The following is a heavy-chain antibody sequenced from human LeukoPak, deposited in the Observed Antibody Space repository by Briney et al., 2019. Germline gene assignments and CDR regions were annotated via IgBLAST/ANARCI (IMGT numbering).Heavy chain of an antibody. D-gene: IGHD4-23*01. Sequence: GGSLRLSCAASGFTFSNYWMSWVRQAPGKGLEWVANIKQDRSEKYYVDSVKGRFTISRDNAKNSLYLQMNSLRAEDTAVYYCARVRTVVTFSDAFDIWGQGTMVTVSS. CDR2: IKQDRSEK. CDR1: GFTFSNYW. J-gene: IGHJ3*02. CDR3: ARVRTVVTFSDAFDI. V-gene: IGHV3-7*01.